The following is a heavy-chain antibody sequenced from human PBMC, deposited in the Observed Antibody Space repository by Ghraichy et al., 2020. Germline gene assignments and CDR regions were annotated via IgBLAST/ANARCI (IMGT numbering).Heavy chain of an antibody. Sequence: SETLSLTCSVSGGSVSSGSYYWTWIRQPPGKGLEWIGYIYHSGSTNYNPSLKSRVTISVDTSWNQFSLDLTSVTAADSAVYYCARTYCSSTTCRAYYGLDVWGQGTTVTVSS. D-gene: IGHD2-2*01. CDR3: ARTYCSSTTCRAYYGLDV. V-gene: IGHV4-61*01. CDR1: GGSVSSGSYY. J-gene: IGHJ6*02. CDR2: IYHSGST.